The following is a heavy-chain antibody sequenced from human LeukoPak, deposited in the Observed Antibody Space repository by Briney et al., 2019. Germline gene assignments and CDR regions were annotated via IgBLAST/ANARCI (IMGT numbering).Heavy chain of an antibody. V-gene: IGHV3-30*02. J-gene: IGHJ4*02. CDR3: AKDLLYGVSPFDY. CDR1: GFTFSSYG. D-gene: IGHD3-10*01. Sequence: GGSLRLSCAASGFTFSSYGMHWVRQAPGKGLEWVAFIRYDGSNKYYADSAKGRFTISRDNSKNTLYLQMNSLRAEDTAVYYCAKDLLYGVSPFDYWGQGTLVTVSS. CDR2: IRYDGSNK.